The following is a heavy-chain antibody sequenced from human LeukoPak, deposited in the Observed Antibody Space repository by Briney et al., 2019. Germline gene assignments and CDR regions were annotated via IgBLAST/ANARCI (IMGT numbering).Heavy chain of an antibody. V-gene: IGHV3-21*01. Sequence: GGSLRLSCTASGFAFSVYAMSWLRQPPGKGLEWVSSISSSSSYIYYADSVKGRFTISRDNAKNSLYLQMNSLRAEDTAVYYCARVLGYGMDVWGQGTTVTVSS. CDR3: ARVLGYGMDV. D-gene: IGHD2/OR15-2a*01. CDR2: ISSSSSYI. CDR1: GFAFSVYA. J-gene: IGHJ6*02.